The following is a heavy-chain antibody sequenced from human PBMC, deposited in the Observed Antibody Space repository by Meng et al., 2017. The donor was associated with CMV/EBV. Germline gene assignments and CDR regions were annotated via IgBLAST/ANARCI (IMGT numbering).Heavy chain of an antibody. V-gene: IGHV3-66*01. J-gene: IGHJ5*02. D-gene: IGHD2-21*01. CDR1: GFSVSSNY. CDR3: AREIPQAWAS. Sequence: EMQLVEVGGGLVQPGGSLRLSCTASGFSVSSNYMSWVRQAPGKGLEWISIIYGSGNTYYGDSVKGRFTISRDNFRNTLYLQMNSLRAEDTAVYYCAREIPQAWASWGQGTLVTVSS. CDR2: IYGSGNT.